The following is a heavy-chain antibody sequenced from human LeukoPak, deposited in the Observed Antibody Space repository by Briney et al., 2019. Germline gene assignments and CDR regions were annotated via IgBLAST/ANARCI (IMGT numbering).Heavy chain of an antibody. Sequence: GGSLRLSCAASGFSFSSYTMHWVRQAPGKGLEWVAVISYDGSNKYYADSLKGRFTVSRDNSKNTLYLEMSSPRAEDTAVYYCARDSPYSSGWGAFDIWGQGTMVAVSS. V-gene: IGHV3-30*04. CDR3: ARDSPYSSGWGAFDI. CDR2: ISYDGSNK. J-gene: IGHJ3*02. D-gene: IGHD6-19*01. CDR1: GFSFSSYT.